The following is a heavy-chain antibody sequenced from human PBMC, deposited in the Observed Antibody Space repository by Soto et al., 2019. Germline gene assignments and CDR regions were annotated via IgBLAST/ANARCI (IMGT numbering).Heavy chain of an antibody. D-gene: IGHD6-13*01. Sequence: SETLSLTCTVSGGSVSSGSSYWSWIRQPPGKGLEWIGYIYYSGSTNYNPSLKSRVTISVDTSKNQFSLKLSSVTAADTAVYYCARAPSYSSSAIPYDYWGQGTLVTVSS. CDR1: GGSVSSGSSY. J-gene: IGHJ4*02. CDR3: ARAPSYSSSAIPYDY. V-gene: IGHV4-61*01. CDR2: IYYSGST.